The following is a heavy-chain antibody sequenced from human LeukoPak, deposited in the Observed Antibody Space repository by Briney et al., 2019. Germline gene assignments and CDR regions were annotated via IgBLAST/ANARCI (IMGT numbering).Heavy chain of an antibody. J-gene: IGHJ4*02. Sequence: KPGGSLRLSCAASGFTFSGYSMNWVRQAPGKGLEWVSSISSSSSYIYYADSVKGRFTISRDNAKNSLYLQMNSLRAEDTAVYYCARGPGYSSGWYPRWGQGTLVTVSS. D-gene: IGHD6-19*01. CDR1: GFTFSGYS. V-gene: IGHV3-21*01. CDR2: ISSSSSYI. CDR3: ARGPGYSSGWYPR.